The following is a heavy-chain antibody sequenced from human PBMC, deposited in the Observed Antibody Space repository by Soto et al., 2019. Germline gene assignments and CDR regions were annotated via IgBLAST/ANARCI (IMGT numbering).Heavy chain of an antibody. V-gene: IGHV3-11*06. D-gene: IGHD1-7*01. J-gene: IGHJ4*02. CDR2: ISSSGDST. Sequence: QVQVVESGGGLVKPGGSLRLSCAASGFTFSDYYVSWIRQAPGKGLEWVSFISSSGDSTKYADSVKGRFTISRDNAKNSLYLQLNSLRAEDTAVYYRARGGVKGTTSRGQVYNWGQGTLVTVSS. CDR3: ARGGVKGTTSRGQVYN. CDR1: GFTFSDYY.